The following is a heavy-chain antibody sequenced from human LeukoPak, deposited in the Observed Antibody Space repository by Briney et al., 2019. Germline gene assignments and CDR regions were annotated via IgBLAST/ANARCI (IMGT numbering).Heavy chain of an antibody. CDR3: ARVVEYPNWFDP. CDR2: MSSSGSTI. V-gene: IGHV3-11*01. D-gene: IGHD2-2*01. Sequence: GGSLRLSCAASGFTLSDNYMSWIRQVRGKGLEWLSYMSSSGSTIKYADSVKGRFPISRDNGKNSLYLQMNSLRAEDTAVYYCARVVEYPNWFDPWGQGTLVTVSS. CDR1: GFTLSDNY. J-gene: IGHJ5*02.